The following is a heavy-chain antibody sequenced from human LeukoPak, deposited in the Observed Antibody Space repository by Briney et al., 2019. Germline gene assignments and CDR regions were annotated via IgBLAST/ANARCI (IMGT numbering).Heavy chain of an antibody. J-gene: IGHJ5*02. CDR3: TTDGAGFDT. CDR2: INIGGTNT. CDR1: GFTFNDYY. V-gene: IGHV3-11*01. Sequence: SGGSLRLSCAASGFTFNDYYMSWIRQAPGKGLEWLSYINIGGTNTHYADSVKGRFTISRDNAKKSLYLEMNNLRAEDTAVYYCTTDGAGFDTWGQGVLVTVSS.